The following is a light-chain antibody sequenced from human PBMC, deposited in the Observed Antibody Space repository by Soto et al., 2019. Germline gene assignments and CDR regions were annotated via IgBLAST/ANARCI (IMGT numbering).Light chain of an antibody. CDR3: TSYTPSSTLV. J-gene: IGLJ1*01. Sequence: QSALTQPASVSGSPGQAVTISCTGTSSDVGGCNYVSWYQQYPGKAPKLMIYDVSNRPSGVSNRFSGSKSGTTASLTISGLQAEEEADYYCTSYTPSSTLVFGPGTKLNVL. V-gene: IGLV2-14*01. CDR1: SSDVGGCNY. CDR2: DVS.